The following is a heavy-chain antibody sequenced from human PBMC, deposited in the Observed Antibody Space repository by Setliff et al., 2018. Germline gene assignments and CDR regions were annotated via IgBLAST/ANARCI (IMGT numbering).Heavy chain of an antibody. CDR3: ARVSKSGGMATIFSPFDAFDI. D-gene: IGHD5-12*01. CDR2: ISPYNGNT. Sequence: ASVKVSCKASGYIFNSYGIAWVRQAPGQGLEWMGWISPYNGNTKYSKNFQDRVAITRDTSTSTAYMELSSLRSEDTAVYYCARVSKSGGMATIFSPFDAFDIWGQGTMVTVSS. J-gene: IGHJ3*02. CDR1: GYIFNSYG. V-gene: IGHV1-18*01.